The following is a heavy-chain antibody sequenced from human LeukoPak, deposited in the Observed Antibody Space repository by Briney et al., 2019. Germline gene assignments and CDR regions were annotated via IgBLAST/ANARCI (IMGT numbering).Heavy chain of an antibody. D-gene: IGHD3-22*01. J-gene: IGHJ3*02. CDR1: GGSISSGGYY. CDR3: ARLIYYYDSSGEGAFDI. CDR2: IYHSGST. Sequence: SETLSLTCTVSGGSISSGGYYWSWIRQPPGKGLEWIGYIYHSGSTYYNPSLKSRVTISVDRSKNQFSLKLSSVTAADTAVYYCARLIYYYDSSGEGAFDIWGQGTMVTVSS. V-gene: IGHV4-30-2*01.